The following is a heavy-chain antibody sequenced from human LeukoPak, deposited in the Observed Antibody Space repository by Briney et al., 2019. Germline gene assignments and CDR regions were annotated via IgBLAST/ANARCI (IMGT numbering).Heavy chain of an antibody. CDR2: ISNDGSNK. J-gene: IGHJ4*02. CDR1: GFTFSSYD. Sequence: PGGSLRLSCAASGFTFSSYDMHWVRQAPGKGLEWVAFISNDGSNKYYADSVKGRFTISRDNSKNTLYLQMNSLRAEDTAVYYCARHPPDSGSAHYFDYWGQGTSVTVSS. V-gene: IGHV3-30*03. CDR3: ARHPPDSGSAHYFDY. D-gene: IGHD1-26*01.